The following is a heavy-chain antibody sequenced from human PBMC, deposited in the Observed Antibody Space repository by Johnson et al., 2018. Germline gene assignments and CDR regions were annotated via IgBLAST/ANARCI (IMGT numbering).Heavy chain of an antibody. CDR2: IYYSGST. CDR3: AKGGVTYYYYYMDV. J-gene: IGHJ6*03. Sequence: QVQLQESGPGLVKPSETLSLTCTVSGGSISSYYWSWIRQPPGKGLEWIGYIYYSGSTNYNPSLKSRVTISVDTSKNQFSLKLSSVTAADTAVYYCAKGGVTYYYYYMDVWGKGTRVTVSS. V-gene: IGHV4-59*01. CDR1: GGSISSYY. D-gene: IGHD4-11*01.